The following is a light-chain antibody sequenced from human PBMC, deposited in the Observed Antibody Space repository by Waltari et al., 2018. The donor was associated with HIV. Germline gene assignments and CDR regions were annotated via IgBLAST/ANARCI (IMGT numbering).Light chain of an antibody. CDR3: NSYASDDTVV. J-gene: IGLJ2*01. CDR1: NSNIGFFHL. CDR2: GGT. V-gene: IGLV2-14*01. Sequence: QSALTQPDSVSGSPGQSLTISCPGTNSNIGFFHLVSWYRQYQGKAPQLIIYGGTSRPSGISSLFSGAKSGNTASLTMSGLQVDDEADKYCNSYASDDTVVFGGGTKLTVL.